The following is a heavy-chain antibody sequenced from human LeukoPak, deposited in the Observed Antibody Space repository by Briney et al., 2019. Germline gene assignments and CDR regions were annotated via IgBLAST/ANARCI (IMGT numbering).Heavy chain of an antibody. J-gene: IGHJ5*02. CDR1: GFTFSGYW. V-gene: IGHV3-74*01. CDR2: VATGGTGP. Sequence: GGSLRLSCAASGFTFSGYWMHWVRQAPGKGLVWVSRVATGGTGPSYADSVKGRFTISRDNAKNTLYLQMNSLSAEDTAVYFCARDMGPYGGSPGASWGQGTLVTVSS. D-gene: IGHD4-23*01. CDR3: ARDMGPYGGSPGAS.